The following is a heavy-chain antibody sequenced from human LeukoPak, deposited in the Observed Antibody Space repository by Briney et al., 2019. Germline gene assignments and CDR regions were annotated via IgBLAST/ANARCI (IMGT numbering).Heavy chain of an antibody. D-gene: IGHD3-22*01. CDR3: ARDLKRITMIVVAPGY. Sequence: ASVKVSCKASGYTFTSHGISWVRQAPGQGLERMGWISAYDGNTNYAQKLQGRVTMTTDTSTSTAYMELRSLRSDDTAVYYCARDLKRITMIVVAPGYWGQGTLVTVSS. V-gene: IGHV1-18*01. CDR1: GYTFTSHG. CDR2: ISAYDGNT. J-gene: IGHJ4*02.